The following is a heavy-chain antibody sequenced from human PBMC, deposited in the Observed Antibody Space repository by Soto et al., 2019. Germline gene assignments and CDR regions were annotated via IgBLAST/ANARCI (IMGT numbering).Heavy chain of an antibody. CDR1: GGSISSSSYY. D-gene: IGHD2-15*01. Sequence: QLQLQESGPGLVKPSETLSLTCTVSGGSISSSSYYWGWIRQPPGKGLEWIGSIYYSGSTYYNPSLKSRVTISVDTSKTQFSLKLSSVTAADTAVYYCARQGHTVVTNHAWGQGTLVTVSS. CDR3: ARQGHTVVTNHA. J-gene: IGHJ5*02. CDR2: IYYSGST. V-gene: IGHV4-39*01.